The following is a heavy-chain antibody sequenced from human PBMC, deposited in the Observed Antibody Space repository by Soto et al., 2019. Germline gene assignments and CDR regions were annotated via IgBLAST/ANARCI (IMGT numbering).Heavy chain of an antibody. CDR2: LGGSTRDT. J-gene: IGHJ3*02. CDR3: AKDRVDHNSVWDPFDI. V-gene: IGHV3-23*01. D-gene: IGHD2-15*01. CDR1: GFTFSDYA. Sequence: EEQLLQSGGGLVQPGGSLRLSCAASGFTFSDYAMSWVRQAPGKGLEWVSSLGGSTRDTHYAASVEGRFTVSRDNSRSTLFLQMNSLRVEDTAIYYCAKDRVDHNSVWDPFDIWGQGTLVTVSS.